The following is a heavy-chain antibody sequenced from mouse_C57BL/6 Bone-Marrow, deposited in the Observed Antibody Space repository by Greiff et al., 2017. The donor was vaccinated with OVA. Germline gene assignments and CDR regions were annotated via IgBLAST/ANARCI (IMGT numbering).Heavy chain of an antibody. D-gene: IGHD1-1*01. CDR1: GYTFTSYG. CDR3: AREYGRSHEAMDY. V-gene: IGHV1-81*01. J-gene: IGHJ4*01. Sequence: QVQLQQSGAELARPGASVKLSCKASGYTFTSYGISWVKQRTGQGLEWIGEIYPRSGNTYYNEKFKGQATLTADKSSSTEYMELRSLTSEDSAVYFCAREYGRSHEAMDYWGQGTSVTVSS. CDR2: IYPRSGNT.